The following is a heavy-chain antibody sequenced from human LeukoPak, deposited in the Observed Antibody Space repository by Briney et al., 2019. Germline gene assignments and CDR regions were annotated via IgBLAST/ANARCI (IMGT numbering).Heavy chain of an antibody. CDR3: ARRGPGAGRYFDY. CDR1: GGSISGYY. V-gene: IGHV4-59*01. J-gene: IGHJ4*02. Sequence: SETLSLTCTVSGGSISGYYWSWIRQPPGKGLEWIGYIYYSGSTNYNPSLTSRVTISVDTSKKQFSLKLSSVTAADTAVYYCARRGPGAGRYFDYWGQGTLVTVSS. CDR2: IYYSGST. D-gene: IGHD6-6*01.